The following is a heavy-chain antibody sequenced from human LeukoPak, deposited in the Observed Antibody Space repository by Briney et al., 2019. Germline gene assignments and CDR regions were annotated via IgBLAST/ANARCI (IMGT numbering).Heavy chain of an antibody. J-gene: IGHJ3*02. D-gene: IGHD6-19*01. CDR3: ASRRYSSGWYRAFDI. CDR2: IYHSGST. CDR1: GGSISSSNW. Sequence: SETLSLTCAVSGGSISSSNWWSWVRQPPGKGLEWIGEIYHSGSTNYNPSLKSRVTISVDTSKNQFSLKLSSVTAADTAVYYCASRRYSSGWYRAFDIWGQGTMVTVSS. V-gene: IGHV4-4*02.